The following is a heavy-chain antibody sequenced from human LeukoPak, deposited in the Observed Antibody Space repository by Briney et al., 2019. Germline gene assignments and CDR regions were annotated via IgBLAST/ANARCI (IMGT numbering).Heavy chain of an antibody. CDR2: INPNSGGT. D-gene: IGHD3/OR15-3a*01. V-gene: IGHV1-2*02. J-gene: IGHJ6*02. Sequence: GASVKVSCKASGYTFTGYYMYWVRQAPGQGLEWMGWINPNSGGTNYAQKFQGRVTMTRDTSISTAYMELTRLRSDDTAVYYCARETGLAPTVRLVVGMDVWGQGTTVTVSS. CDR3: ARETGLAPTVRLVVGMDV. CDR1: GYTFTGYY.